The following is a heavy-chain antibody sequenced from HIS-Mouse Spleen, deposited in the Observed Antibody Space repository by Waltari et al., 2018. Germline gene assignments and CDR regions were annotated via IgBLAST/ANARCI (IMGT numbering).Heavy chain of an antibody. CDR1: GGSISSYY. D-gene: IGHD2-15*01. J-gene: IGHJ4*02. CDR2: IYYSGTT. CDR3: ARGGLLAATYYFDY. Sequence: QVQLQESGPGLVKPSETLSLTCTVSGGSISSYYWSWIRQPPGTGLEWIGDIYYSGTTNSNPSLKSRVTRSVDTSKNQFALKLSSVAAADTAVYYCARGGLLAATYYFDYWGQGTLVTVSS. V-gene: IGHV4-59*08.